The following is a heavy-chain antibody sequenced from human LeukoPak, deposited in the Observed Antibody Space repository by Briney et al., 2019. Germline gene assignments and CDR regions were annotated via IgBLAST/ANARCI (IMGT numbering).Heavy chain of an antibody. D-gene: IGHD3-10*01. CDR3: ARVIGVYGSGSYPFFDY. V-gene: IGHV4-30-4*01. CDR2: IYYSGST. J-gene: IGHJ4*02. Sequence: PSETLSLTCTVSGGSISSGDYYWSWIRQPPGKGLEWIGYIYYSGSTYYNPSLKSRVTISVDTSKNQFSLKLSSVTAADTAVYYCARVIGVYGSGSYPFFDYWGQATLATVSS. CDR1: GGSISSGDYY.